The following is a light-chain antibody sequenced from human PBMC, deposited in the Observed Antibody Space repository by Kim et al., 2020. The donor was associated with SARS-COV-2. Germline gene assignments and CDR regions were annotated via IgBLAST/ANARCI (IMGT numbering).Light chain of an antibody. J-gene: IGKJ4*01. CDR1: QSINAY. V-gene: IGKV1-39*01. CDR3: QQSHTAPLLT. Sequence: DIQMTQSPSSLAASVGDRVTITCRASQSINAYLNWYQQKPGKAPKLLIYAASTLQSGAPSRFSGSGSGTDFTLTISSLQPEDFATYYCQQSHTAPLLTFGGGTKVDIK. CDR2: AAS.